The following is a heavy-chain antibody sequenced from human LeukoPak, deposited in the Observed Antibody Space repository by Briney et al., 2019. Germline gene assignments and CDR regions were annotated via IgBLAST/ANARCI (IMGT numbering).Heavy chain of an antibody. D-gene: IGHD5-18*01. CDR3: ARDPGGYHYGHFDF. J-gene: IGHJ4*02. CDR1: GFTFSSYS. V-gene: IGHV3-48*04. CDR2: ISSSGSNI. Sequence: GGSLRLSCAASGFTFSSYSMNWVRQAPGKGLEWVSYISSSGSNIYYSDSVKGRFTVSRDNAKNSLHLQMNSLRAEDTAVYYCARDPGGYHYGHFDFWGQGTLVTVSS.